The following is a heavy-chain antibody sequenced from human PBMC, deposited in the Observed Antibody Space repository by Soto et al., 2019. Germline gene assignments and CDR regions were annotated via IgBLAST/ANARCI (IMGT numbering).Heavy chain of an antibody. Sequence: KGLERVAVIWYDGSNTNYADSVKGRFSISRDNSKNTLYLQMNSLRAEDTAVDYCARATPTFFFSSRRRHTRWYYGL. D-gene: IGHD2-21*01. V-gene: IGHV3-33*01. CDR2: IWYDGSNT. CDR3: ARATPTFFFSSRRRHTRWYYGL. J-gene: IGHJ2*01.